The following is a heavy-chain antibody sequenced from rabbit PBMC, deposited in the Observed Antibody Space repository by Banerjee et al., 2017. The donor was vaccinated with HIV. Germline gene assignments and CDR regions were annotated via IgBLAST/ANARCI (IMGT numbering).Heavy chain of an antibody. D-gene: IGHD4-2*01. V-gene: IGHV1S45*01. Sequence: QEQLVESGGGLVQPGGSLKLSCKASGFDFSSYGVSWVRQAPGKGLEWIACINTNSGNAVYASWAKGRFTIYKTSSTTVTLQMTSLTAADTATYCCARDLAGGIGWNFGLWGQGTLVTVS. CDR3: ARDLAGGIGWNFGL. CDR2: INTNSGNA. J-gene: IGHJ4*01. CDR1: GFDFSSYG.